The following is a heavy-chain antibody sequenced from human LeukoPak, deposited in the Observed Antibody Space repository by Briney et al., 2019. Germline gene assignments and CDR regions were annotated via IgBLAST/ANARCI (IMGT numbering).Heavy chain of an antibody. CDR3: ARLSSGLGDAFDI. V-gene: IGHV3-23*01. CDR2: ISKSGEET. J-gene: IGHJ3*02. CDR1: GITFSNSA. D-gene: IGHD3-22*01. Sequence: GGSLRLSCVPSGITFSNSALNWVRQAPGKGLEWVSTISKSGEETYYADSVKGRFTISRDNSKNTLYLQMNSLRAEDTAVYYCARLSSGLGDAFDIWGQGTMVTVSS.